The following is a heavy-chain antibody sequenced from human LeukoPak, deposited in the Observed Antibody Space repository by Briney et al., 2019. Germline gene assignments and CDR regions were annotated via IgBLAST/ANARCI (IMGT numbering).Heavy chain of an antibody. CDR1: GGSISSYY. CDR3: ARDFSDWNYEGAFDI. J-gene: IGHJ3*02. Sequence: SETLSLTCTVSGGSISSYYWSWIRQPPGKGLEWIGYIYYSGSTNYNPSLKSRVTISVDTSKNQFSLKLSSVTAADTAVYYCARDFSDWNYEGAFDIWGQGTMVTVSS. CDR2: IYYSGST. V-gene: IGHV4-59*01. D-gene: IGHD1-7*01.